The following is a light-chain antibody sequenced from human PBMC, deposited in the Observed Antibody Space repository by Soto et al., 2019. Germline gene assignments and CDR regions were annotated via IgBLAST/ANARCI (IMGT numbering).Light chain of an antibody. CDR1: QDISNY. CDR2: DAS. CDR3: QQY. V-gene: IGKV1-33*01. Sequence: DIQMTQSPSSLSASVGDRVTITCQASQDISNYLNWYQQKPGKAPKLLIYDASNLETVVPSRFSGSGSGTDFTFTISSLQPEDIATYYCQQYLGQGTKLEIK. J-gene: IGKJ2*01.